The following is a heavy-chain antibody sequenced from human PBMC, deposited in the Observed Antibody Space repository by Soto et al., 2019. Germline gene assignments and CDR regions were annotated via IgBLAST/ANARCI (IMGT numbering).Heavy chain of an antibody. CDR3: ARMGDYYDNAGDAFDL. Sequence: QVTLKESGPVLVKPTETLTLTCTVSGFSLSNARMGVSWIRQPPGKALEWLAPIFSNDEESYNTSLRSRLTISRDTSKNQVVLTMTNMDPVDTATYYCARMGDYYDNAGDAFDLWGQGTRVTVSS. CDR1: GFSLSNARMG. V-gene: IGHV2-26*01. J-gene: IGHJ3*01. CDR2: IFSNDEE. D-gene: IGHD3-22*01.